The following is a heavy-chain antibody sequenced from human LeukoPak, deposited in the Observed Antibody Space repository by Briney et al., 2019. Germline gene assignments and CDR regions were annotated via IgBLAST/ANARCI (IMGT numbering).Heavy chain of an antibody. CDR1: GSTFSSYA. Sequence: GGSLRLSCSASGSTFSSYAMHWVRQAPGKGLEYVSVISSKGGSTYYADSVKGRFTISRDNSKNTLYLQMNSLRAEDTAVYYCVKVDCSGGYCYFDYWGQGTLVTVSS. J-gene: IGHJ4*02. V-gene: IGHV3-64D*09. CDR3: VKVDCSGGYCYFDY. CDR2: ISSKGGST. D-gene: IGHD2-15*01.